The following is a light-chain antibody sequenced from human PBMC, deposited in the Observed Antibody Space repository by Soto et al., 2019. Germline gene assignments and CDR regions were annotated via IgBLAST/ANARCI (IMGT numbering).Light chain of an antibody. CDR2: TAS. V-gene: IGKV1-39*01. J-gene: IGKJ2*01. Sequence: DIQMTQSPSSLSASVGDRVTITCRASQSISSYLNWYQQKPAKAPKLLIYTASSLQSGVPSRFSGSGSGTDFTLTISSLQPEDFATYYCHQSSTTPPTFGQGTKLEL. CDR1: QSISSY. CDR3: HQSSTTPPT.